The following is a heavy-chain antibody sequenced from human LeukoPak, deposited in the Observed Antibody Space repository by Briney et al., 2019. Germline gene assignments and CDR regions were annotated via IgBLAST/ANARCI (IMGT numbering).Heavy chain of an antibody. CDR1: GGSISNGGYY. V-gene: IGHV4-31*03. J-gene: IGHJ4*02. CDR2: IYYSGST. D-gene: IGHD4-17*01. CDR3: ARVTRGRAFDY. Sequence: SQTLSLTCTVSGGSISNGGYYWSWIRQHPGKGLEWIGYIYYSGSTYYNPSPKSRVTISVDTSKNQFSLKLSSVTAADTAVYYCARVTRGRAFDYWGQGTLVTVSS.